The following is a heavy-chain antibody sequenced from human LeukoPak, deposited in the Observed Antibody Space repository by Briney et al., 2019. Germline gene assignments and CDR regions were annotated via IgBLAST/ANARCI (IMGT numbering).Heavy chain of an antibody. V-gene: IGHV5-51*01. D-gene: IGHD3-10*01. CDR3: ASPSMVRGVDYYDYYGRDV. CDR2: IYPGDSDT. CDR1: GYSFTSYW. J-gene: IGHJ6*02. Sequence: GESLQISCQGSGYSFTSYWIGWVRQLPGKGLEWMGIIYPGDSDTRYSPSFQGQVTISADKSISTAYLQWSSLKASVSAMYYCASPSMVRGVDYYDYYGRDVWGQGTTVSVSS.